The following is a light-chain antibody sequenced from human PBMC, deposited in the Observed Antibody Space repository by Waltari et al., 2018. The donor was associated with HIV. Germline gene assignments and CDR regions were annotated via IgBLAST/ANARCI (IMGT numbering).Light chain of an antibody. CDR1: NVGSKS. V-gene: IGLV3-21*04. J-gene: IGLJ1*01. Sequence: YVLTQPPSVSVAPGKTARVTCGGNNVGSKSVHWYQQKPGQAPLLVIYYDSDRPSGTPERFSGSNSGDRATLTITRVEDGDEADYYCQVWDSSSDHYVFGTGTKVTVL. CDR2: YDS. CDR3: QVWDSSSDHYV.